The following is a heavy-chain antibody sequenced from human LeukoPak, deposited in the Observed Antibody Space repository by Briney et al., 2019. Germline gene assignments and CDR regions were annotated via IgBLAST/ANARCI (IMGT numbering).Heavy chain of an antibody. J-gene: IGHJ5*02. CDR3: ARQEYCSGGSCYTWFDP. Sequence: GESLKISCKGSGYSFTSYWIGWVRQMPGKGLEWMGIIYPADSDIRYSPSFQGQVTISADKSISTAYLQWSSLKASNTAMYYCARQEYCSGGSCYTWFDPWGQGTLVTVSS. CDR2: IYPADSDI. V-gene: IGHV5-51*01. CDR1: GYSFTSYW. D-gene: IGHD2-15*01.